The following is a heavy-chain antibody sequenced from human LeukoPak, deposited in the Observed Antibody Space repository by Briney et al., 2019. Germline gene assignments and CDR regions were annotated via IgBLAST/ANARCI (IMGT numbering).Heavy chain of an antibody. CDR2: IYHSGST. J-gene: IGHJ4*02. CDR3: ARAGGGGSGSYEPPFDY. CDR1: GGSISSNY. Sequence: PSETLSLTCTVSGGSISSNYWSWIRQPPGKGLEWIGYIYHSGSTYYNPSLKSRVTISVDRSKNQFSLKLSSVTAADTAVYYCARAGGGGSGSYEPPFDYWGQGTLVTVSS. D-gene: IGHD3-10*01. V-gene: IGHV4-59*12.